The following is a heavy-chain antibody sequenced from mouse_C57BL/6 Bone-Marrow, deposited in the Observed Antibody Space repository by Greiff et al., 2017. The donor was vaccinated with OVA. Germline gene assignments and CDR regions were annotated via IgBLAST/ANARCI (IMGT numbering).Heavy chain of an antibody. D-gene: IGHD2-4*01. CDR2: IRSKSNNYAT. Sequence: EVKLMESGGGLVQPKGSLKLSCAASGFSFNTYAMNWVRQAPGKGLEWVARIRSKSNNYATYYADSVKDRFTISRDDSESMLYLQMNNLKTEDTAMYYCVRDDYDEGFYAMDYWGLGTSVTVSS. V-gene: IGHV10-1*01. CDR3: VRDDYDEGFYAMDY. J-gene: IGHJ4*01. CDR1: GFSFNTYA.